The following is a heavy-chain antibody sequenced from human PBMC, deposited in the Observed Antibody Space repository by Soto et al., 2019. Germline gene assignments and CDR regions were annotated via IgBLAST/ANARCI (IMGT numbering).Heavy chain of an antibody. CDR1: GGTFSIYT. CDR2: IIPILGIA. V-gene: IGHV1-69*02. Sequence: QVQLVQSGAEVKKPGSSVKVSCKASGGTFSIYTISWVRQAPGQGLKWMGRIIPILGIANYAQKFQGRVTITADKSTSTAYMELSSLRSEDTAVYYCARVVVAADYYYYYMDVWAKGTTVTVSS. J-gene: IGHJ6*03. D-gene: IGHD2-15*01. CDR3: ARVVVAADYYYYYMDV.